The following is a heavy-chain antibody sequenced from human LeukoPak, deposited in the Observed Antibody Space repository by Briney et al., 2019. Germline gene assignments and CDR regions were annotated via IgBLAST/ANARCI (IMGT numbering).Heavy chain of an antibody. J-gene: IGHJ5*02. CDR3: ARGYCSGGSCYAVERNWFDP. V-gene: IGHV3-64D*06. D-gene: IGHD2-15*01. CDR1: GFTFSSYA. CDR2: ISSDGGST. Sequence: HPGGSLRLSCSASGFTFSSYAMHWVRQAPGKGLEYVSAISSDGGSTYYADSVKGRFTISRDNSKNTLYLQMSSLRAEDTAVYYCARGYCSGGSCYAVERNWFDPWGQGTLVTVSS.